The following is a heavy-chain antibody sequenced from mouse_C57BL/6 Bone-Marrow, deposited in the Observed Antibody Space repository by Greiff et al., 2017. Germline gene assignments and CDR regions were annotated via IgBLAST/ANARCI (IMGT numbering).Heavy chain of an antibody. CDR2: INPYNGGT. D-gene: IGHD3-2*02. J-gene: IGHJ4*01. V-gene: IGHV1-19*01. CDR3: AREGTAQATGYAMDY. Sequence: DVQLQESGPVLVKPGASVKMSCKASGYTFTDYYMNWVKQSHGKSLEWIGVINPYNGGTSYNQKFKGKATLTVDKSSSTAYMELNSLTSEDSAVYYCAREGTAQATGYAMDYWGQGTSVTVSS. CDR1: GYTFTDYY.